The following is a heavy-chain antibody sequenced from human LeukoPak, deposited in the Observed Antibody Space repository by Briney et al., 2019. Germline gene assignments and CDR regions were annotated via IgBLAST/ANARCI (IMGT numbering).Heavy chain of an antibody. Sequence: GGSLRLSCAASGFTFSNYWMTWVRQAPGKGLEWVANIKQDGSQKYYADSVKGRLTVSRDNAKNSLFLQMNSLRAEDTAVYYCARIGYSSSSLDYWGQGTLVTVSS. CDR2: IKQDGSQK. J-gene: IGHJ4*02. CDR1: GFTFSNYW. CDR3: ARIGYSSSSLDY. D-gene: IGHD6-13*01. V-gene: IGHV3-7*01.